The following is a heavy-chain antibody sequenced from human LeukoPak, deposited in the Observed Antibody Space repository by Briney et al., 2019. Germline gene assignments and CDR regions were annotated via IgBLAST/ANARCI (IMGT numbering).Heavy chain of an antibody. CDR2: INHTGST. Sequence: SETLSLTCAVYGGSFSDYYWSWIRQPPGKGLQWIGEINHTGSTNYNPSLKSRVTISVDTSKNQFSLNLSSVTAADTAVYYCARSRFLWFGEFGVGLNWYFDLWGRGTLVTVSS. J-gene: IGHJ2*01. D-gene: IGHD3-10*01. CDR1: GGSFSDYY. V-gene: IGHV4-34*01. CDR3: ARSRFLWFGEFGVGLNWYFDL.